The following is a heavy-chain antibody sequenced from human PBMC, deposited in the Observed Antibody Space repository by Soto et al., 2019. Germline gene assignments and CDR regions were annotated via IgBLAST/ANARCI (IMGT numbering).Heavy chain of an antibody. D-gene: IGHD3-16*02. CDR3: ARHRFRPTNYAMDV. V-gene: IGHV5-10-1*01. J-gene: IGHJ6*02. CDR2: IDPTDSYR. Sequence: GESLKISCKGFGDNFIDYWITWVRQTPGKGLEWMGRIDPTDSYRTYSPSFRGHVTISVDKSITTAYLQWNRLEASDTAVYYCARHRFRPTNYAMDVWGQGTTVTVSS. CDR1: GDNFIDYW.